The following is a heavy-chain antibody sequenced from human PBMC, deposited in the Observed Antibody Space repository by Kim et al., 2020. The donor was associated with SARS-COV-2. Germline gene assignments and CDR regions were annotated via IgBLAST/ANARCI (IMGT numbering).Heavy chain of an antibody. CDR2: ISADATHHT. CDR3: STRLAEHFDN. Sequence: GGSLRLSCAASGFSFSSYTMNWVRQAPRKGLEWVSTISADATHHTHFADSVRRRFTISRDASRNTVYLQIGSLRAEDTAIYYCSTRLAEHFDNLGQGNPV. J-gene: IGHJ4*03. D-gene: IGHD6-19*01. V-gene: IGHV3-23*01. CDR1: GFSFSSYT.